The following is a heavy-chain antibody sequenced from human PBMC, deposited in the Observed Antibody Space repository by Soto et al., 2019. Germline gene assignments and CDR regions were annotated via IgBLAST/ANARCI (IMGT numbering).Heavy chain of an antibody. CDR3: ARGGAYNGGWFS. CDR1: GFTFSGYW. CDR2: LNSDGSIT. Sequence: EVQLVESGGGLVQPGGSLRLSCAASGFTFSGYWMHWVRQSPGKGLVWVSRLNSDGSITSYADSVKGRFTISRDNAKNTLYLQMNGLRAEDTAVYFCARGGAYNGGWFSWGPGTLVTVSS. V-gene: IGHV3-74*01. D-gene: IGHD6-19*01. J-gene: IGHJ4*02.